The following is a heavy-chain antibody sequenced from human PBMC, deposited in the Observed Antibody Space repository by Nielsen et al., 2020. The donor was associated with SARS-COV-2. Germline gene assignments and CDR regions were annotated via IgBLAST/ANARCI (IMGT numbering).Heavy chain of an antibody. CDR2: ISGSGGST. CDR1: GFPFSSYA. CDR3: ANIHSSGYYYFDY. J-gene: IGHJ4*02. V-gene: IGHV3-23*01. Sequence: LKISCAASGFPFSSYAMSWVRQAPGKGLEWVSAISGSGGSTYYADSVKGRFTISRDNSKNTLYLQMNSLRAEDTAVYYCANIHSSGYYYFDYWGQGTLVTVSS. D-gene: IGHD3-22*01.